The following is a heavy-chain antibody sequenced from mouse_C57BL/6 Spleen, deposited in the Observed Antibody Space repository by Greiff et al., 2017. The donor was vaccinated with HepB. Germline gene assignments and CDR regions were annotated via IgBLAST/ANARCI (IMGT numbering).Heavy chain of an antibody. Sequence: VKLQESGAELVRPGASVKLSCKASGYTFTDYYINWVKQRPGQGLEWIARIYPGSGNTYYNEKFKGKATLTAEKSSSTAYMQLSSLTSEDSAVYFCARRGYSNYDAMDYWGQGTSVTVSS. CDR1: GYTFTDYY. CDR3: ARRGYSNYDAMDY. J-gene: IGHJ4*01. V-gene: IGHV1-76*01. CDR2: IYPGSGNT. D-gene: IGHD2-5*01.